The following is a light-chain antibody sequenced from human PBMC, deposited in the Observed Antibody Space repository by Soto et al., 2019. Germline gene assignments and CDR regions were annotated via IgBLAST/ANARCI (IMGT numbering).Light chain of an antibody. V-gene: IGLV1-51*01. CDR1: SSNIGNNY. Sequence: QSVLTQPPSVSAAPGQKVTISCSGSSSNIGNNYVSWYQQLPGTAPKLLIYDNDKRPSGIPDRFSGSKSGTSATLGVTGLQTGDEAYYYCATWDSSLSAGVFGGGTKRPS. CDR3: ATWDSSLSAGV. J-gene: IGLJ2*01. CDR2: DND.